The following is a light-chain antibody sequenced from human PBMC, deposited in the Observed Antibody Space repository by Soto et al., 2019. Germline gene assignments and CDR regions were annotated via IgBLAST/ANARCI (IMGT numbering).Light chain of an antibody. CDR2: GAS. V-gene: IGKV3-20*01. CDR3: QHYDSLPIT. J-gene: IGKJ5*01. CDR1: QSVSSSY. Sequence: EIVLTQYPGTLSLSPGERAALSFRTSQSVSSSYLAWYQQKPGQPPRLLIYGASSRATGIPDRFSGSGSGAVFAFTISRLEPVDFAVFYCQHYDSLPITFGQGTRLEIK.